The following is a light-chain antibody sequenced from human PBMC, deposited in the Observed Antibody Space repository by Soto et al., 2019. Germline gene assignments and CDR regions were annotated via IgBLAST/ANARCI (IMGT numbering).Light chain of an antibody. Sequence: QTVVTQEPSLTVSPGGTVTLTCASSTGEVTSGYYPNWFQQKPGQAPRALIYSTSNKYSWTPARFSGSLLGGKAALTLSGVQPEDEAEYYCLLYYGGSPWVFGGGTKLTVL. J-gene: IGLJ3*02. CDR3: LLYYGGSPWV. CDR2: STS. V-gene: IGLV7-43*01. CDR1: TGEVTSGYY.